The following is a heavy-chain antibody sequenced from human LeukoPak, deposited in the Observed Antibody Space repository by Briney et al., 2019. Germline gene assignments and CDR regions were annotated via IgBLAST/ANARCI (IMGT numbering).Heavy chain of an antibody. CDR1: GFTFSSYA. CDR3: AKVKRAFVVVPAASYYFDY. D-gene: IGHD2-2*01. CDR2: ISGSGGST. V-gene: IGHV3-23*01. Sequence: GGSLRLSCAASGFTFSSYAMSWVRQAPGKGLERVSAISGSGGSTYYADSVKGRFTISRDNSKNTLYLQMNSLRAEDTAVYYCAKVKRAFVVVPAASYYFDYWGQGTLVTVSS. J-gene: IGHJ4*02.